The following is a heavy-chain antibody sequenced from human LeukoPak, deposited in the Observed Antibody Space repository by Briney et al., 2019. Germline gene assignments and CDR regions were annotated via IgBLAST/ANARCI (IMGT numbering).Heavy chain of an antibody. V-gene: IGHV3-7*03. CDR1: GFTFSSYW. CDR3: ARSSGRSPNREYMDV. Sequence: GGSLRLSCAASGFTFSSYWMSWVRQAPGKGLEWVANIKQDGSEKYYVDSVKGRFTISRDNAKNSLYLQMDSLRVEDTAVYYCARSSGRSPNREYMDVWGKGTTVTVSS. D-gene: IGHD1-14*01. CDR2: IKQDGSEK. J-gene: IGHJ6*03.